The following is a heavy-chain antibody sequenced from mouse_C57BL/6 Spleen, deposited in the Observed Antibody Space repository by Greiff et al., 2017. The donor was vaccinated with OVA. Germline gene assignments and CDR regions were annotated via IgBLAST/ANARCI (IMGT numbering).Heavy chain of an antibody. J-gene: IGHJ3*01. V-gene: IGHV3-6*01. CDR1: GYSITSGYY. CDR3: ARDDRFAY. Sequence: EVQLVESGPGLVKPSQSLSLTCSVTGYSITSGYYWNWIRQFPGNKLEWMGYISYDGSNNYNPSLKNRISITRDTSKNQFFLKLNSVTTEDTATYYCARDDRFAYWGQGTLVTVSA. CDR2: ISYDGSN.